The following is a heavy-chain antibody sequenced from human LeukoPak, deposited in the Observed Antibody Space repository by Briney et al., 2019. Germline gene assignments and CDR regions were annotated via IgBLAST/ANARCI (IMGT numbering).Heavy chain of an antibody. CDR3: ARDVQAGPGY. CDR1: GFTFSSYW. J-gene: IGHJ4*02. D-gene: IGHD6-19*01. CDR2: INSDGSRI. Sequence: PGGALRLSCAASGFTFSSYWMHWVRQAPGKGLVWVSRINSDGSRITYADSGKGRFPISRDNAKNTLHLQMNSLRAEDTAVYYCARDVQAGPGYWGQGTLVTVSS. V-gene: IGHV3-74*01.